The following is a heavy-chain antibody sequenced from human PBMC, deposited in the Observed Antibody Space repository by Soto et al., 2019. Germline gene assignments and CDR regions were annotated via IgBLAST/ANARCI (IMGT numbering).Heavy chain of an antibody. CDR2: ISGSGGST. D-gene: IGHD3-10*01. CDR1: GFTFSSYA. V-gene: IGHV3-23*01. J-gene: IGHJ3*02. CDR3: AKDLPSGYYGSGSYYNGPFPGGAFDI. Sequence: EVQLLESGGGLVQPGGSLRLSCAASGFTFSSYAMSWVRQAPGKGLEWVSAISGSGGSTYYADSVKGRFTISRDNSKNTLYLQMNSLRAEDTAVYYCAKDLPSGYYGSGSYYNGPFPGGAFDIWGQGTMVTVSS.